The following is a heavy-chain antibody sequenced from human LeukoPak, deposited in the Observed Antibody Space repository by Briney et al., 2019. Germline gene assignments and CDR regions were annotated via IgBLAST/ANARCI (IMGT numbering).Heavy chain of an antibody. D-gene: IGHD3-10*01. CDR3: ARGYYGSGSYLDY. J-gene: IGHJ4*02. CDR2: ISNSGST. V-gene: IGHV4-59*08. CDR1: GGSISNYY. Sequence: PSETLSLTCTVSGGSISNYYWSWIRQPPGKGLEWIGYISNSGSTGYNPPLKSRASISVDKSKNQFSLRLSSVTAADTAVYYCARGYYGSGSYLDYWGQGTLVTVSS.